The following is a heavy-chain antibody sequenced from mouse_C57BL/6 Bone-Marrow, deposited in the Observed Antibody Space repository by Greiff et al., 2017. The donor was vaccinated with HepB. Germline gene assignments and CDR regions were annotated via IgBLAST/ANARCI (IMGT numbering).Heavy chain of an antibody. CDR1: GSTFTSYW. V-gene: IGHV1-53*01. D-gene: IGHD1-1*01. J-gene: IGHJ1*03. CDR2: ITPSHGGT. CDR3: ASPRDYGSSYWYFEV. Sequence: QVQLQQPGTELVKPGASVKLSCKASGSTFTSYWMHWVKPRPGPGLEWIGNITPSHGGTTYNEKFKSKATLTVDTPSSTAYMQLRSRPSEDSAVYYCASPRDYGSSYWYFEVWGTGTTVTVAS.